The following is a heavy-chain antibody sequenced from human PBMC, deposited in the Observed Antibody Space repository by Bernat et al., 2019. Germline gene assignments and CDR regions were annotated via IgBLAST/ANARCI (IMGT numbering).Heavy chain of an antibody. CDR1: GFTFSDYY. V-gene: IGHV3-11*06. Sequence: QVQLVESGGGLVKPGGSLRLSCAASGFTFSDYYMSWIRQAPGKGLEWVSYISSSSSYTNYADSVKGRFTISRDNAKNSLYLQMNSLRAEDTAVYYCARTAGPASVFDYWGQGTLVTVSS. J-gene: IGHJ4*02. CDR3: ARTAGPASVFDY. CDR2: ISSSSSYT. D-gene: IGHD6-13*01.